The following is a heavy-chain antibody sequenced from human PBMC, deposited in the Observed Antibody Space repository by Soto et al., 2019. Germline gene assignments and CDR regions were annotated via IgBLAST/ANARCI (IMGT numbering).Heavy chain of an antibody. V-gene: IGHV2-5*02. J-gene: IGHJ3*02. Sequence: QITLKESGPTLVKPTQTLTLTCTFSGFSLSTSGAGVGWIRQPPGKALEWLALIYWDDDKRYSPSLKSRLTITKDTSNSQVVLTIINMDPLDTATYYCAHRQITLFGVVSVRTDAFDIWGQGTMVTVSS. CDR2: IYWDDDK. CDR1: GFSLSTSGAG. D-gene: IGHD3-3*01. CDR3: AHRQITLFGVVSVRTDAFDI.